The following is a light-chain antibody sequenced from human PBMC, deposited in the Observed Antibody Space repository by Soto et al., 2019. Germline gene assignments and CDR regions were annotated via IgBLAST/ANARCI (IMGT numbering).Light chain of an antibody. J-gene: IGLJ1*01. Sequence: QSALTQPACVSGSPGQSITISCTGTSSDVGGYNYVSWYQQHPGKAPKVMIYDVSNRPSGVSNRFSGSKSGNTASLTISGLQAEDEADYYCSSYTSSSLYVFGTGTKLTVL. CDR2: DVS. CDR3: SSYTSSSLYV. V-gene: IGLV2-14*01. CDR1: SSDVGGYNY.